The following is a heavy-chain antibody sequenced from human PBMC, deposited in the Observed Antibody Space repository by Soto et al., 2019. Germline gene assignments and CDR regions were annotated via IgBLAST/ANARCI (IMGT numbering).Heavy chain of an antibody. CDR1: GFTFSDYY. V-gene: IGHV3-11*01. D-gene: IGHD5-12*01. Sequence: QVQLVESGGGLVKPGGSLRLSCAASGFTFSDYYMSWIRQAPGKGLEWVSYISSSGSTIYYADSVKGQFTISRDNAKNSLYLQMNSLRAEDTAVYYCASWGFRGYDYAPPNFDYWGQGTLVTVSS. J-gene: IGHJ4*02. CDR2: ISSSGSTI. CDR3: ASWGFRGYDYAPPNFDY.